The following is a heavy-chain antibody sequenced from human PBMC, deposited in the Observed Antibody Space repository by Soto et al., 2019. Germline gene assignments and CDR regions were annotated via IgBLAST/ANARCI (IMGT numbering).Heavy chain of an antibody. CDR2: IYYRGRT. J-gene: IGHJ5*02. CDR3: ARDRRYGELDP. V-gene: IGHV4-59*01. Sequence: PSETRSRTCTFSGGSISSYYWSWIRQPPGKGLEWIWYIYYRGRTNYNPSLKSRVTISVDKSKTQFSLKLSSVTAADTAVYYCARDRRYGELDPWGQGTLVTVSS. D-gene: IGHD4-17*01. CDR1: GGSISSYY.